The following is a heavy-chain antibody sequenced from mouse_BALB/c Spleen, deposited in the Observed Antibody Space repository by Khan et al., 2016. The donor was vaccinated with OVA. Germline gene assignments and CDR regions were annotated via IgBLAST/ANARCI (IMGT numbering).Heavy chain of an antibody. J-gene: IGHJ4*01. CDR3: ARQPYYHYNIMDY. CDR2: IWSDGST. V-gene: IGHV2-6-1*01. CDR1: GFSLTNYG. Sequence: VQLQESGPGLVAPSQSLSITCTISGFSLTNYGVHWVRQPPGKGLEWLVVIWSDGSTTYNSALKSRLTISKDNSESQVFLKMNSLQTDDTAMDFCARQPYYHYNIMDYWGQGTSVTVSS. D-gene: IGHD2-10*01.